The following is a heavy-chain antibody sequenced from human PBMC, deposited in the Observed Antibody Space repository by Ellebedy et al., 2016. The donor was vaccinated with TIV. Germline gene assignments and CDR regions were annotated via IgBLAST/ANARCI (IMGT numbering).Heavy chain of an antibody. CDR2: IHNSRTT. J-gene: IGHJ4*02. CDR3: ARDRVGNYLFDY. CDR1: GDSIGNSY. D-gene: IGHD1-7*01. Sequence: MPSETLSLTCTVSGDSIGNSYWNWIRQPPGKGLEWIGYIHNSRTTKFNPSLKSRVTISLDTSRKQFSLRLNSVTAADTAVYYCARDRVGNYLFDYWGQGTLVTVSS. V-gene: IGHV4-59*01.